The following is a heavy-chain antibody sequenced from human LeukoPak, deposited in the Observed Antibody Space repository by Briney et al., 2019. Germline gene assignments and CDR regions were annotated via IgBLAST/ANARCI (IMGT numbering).Heavy chain of an antibody. CDR1: GYTFTSYG. V-gene: IGHV1-18*01. CDR3: ARDPALDYGDYDWFDP. D-gene: IGHD4-17*01. Sequence: ASVKVSCKASGYTFTSYGISWVRQAPGQGLEWMGWISAYNGNTNYAQKLQGRVTMTTDTSTSTAYMELRSLRSDDTAVYYCARDPALDYGDYDWFDPWGRGTLVTVSS. J-gene: IGHJ5*02. CDR2: ISAYNGNT.